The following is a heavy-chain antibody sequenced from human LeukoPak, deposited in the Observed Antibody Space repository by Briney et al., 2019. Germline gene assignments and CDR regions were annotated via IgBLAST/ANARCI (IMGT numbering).Heavy chain of an antibody. D-gene: IGHD3-3*01. CDR3: TTPGLTNFGDPSAAEYFQH. CDR1: GHXFIPYY. Sequence: SVKFSCNAYGHXFIPYYIHWARQAPGQGLEWIVIMNPSTDTTRSAQRFQGRVTMTRDKSTNTVHMELSSLRPEDTAVYYCTTPGLTNFGDPSAAEYFQHWGQGTLVTVSS. J-gene: IGHJ1*01. CDR2: MNPSTDTT. V-gene: IGHV1-46*01.